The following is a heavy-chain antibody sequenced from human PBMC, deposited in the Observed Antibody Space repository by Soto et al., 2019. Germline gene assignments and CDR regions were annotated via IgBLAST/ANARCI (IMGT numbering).Heavy chain of an antibody. V-gene: IGHV3-30*18. J-gene: IGHJ5*02. D-gene: IGHD3-22*01. CDR1: GFTFSNYG. CDR3: AKPKEHFYDSSPGET. CDR2: ISFDGNNK. Sequence: GCLIRCCTASGFTFSNYGMHWVRQAPGKGLEWVAIISFDGNNKYYSDSVKGRFTISRDNSKNMVFLQMNSLRPEDTAVYYCAKPKEHFYDSSPGETWGQGTQVTVSS.